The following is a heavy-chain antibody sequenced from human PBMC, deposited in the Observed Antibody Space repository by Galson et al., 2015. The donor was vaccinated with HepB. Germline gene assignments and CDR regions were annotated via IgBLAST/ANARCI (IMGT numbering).Heavy chain of an antibody. CDR3: TRHLGYGDYDY. D-gene: IGHD4-17*01. CDR2: ITSKANSYAT. J-gene: IGHJ4*02. CDR1: GFTFSGST. V-gene: IGHV3-73*01. Sequence: SLRLSCAASGFTFSGSTMHWVRQASGKGLEWVGRITSKANSYATAYAASVKGRFTISRDDSKNTAYLQMNSLRTEDTAVYYCTRHLGYGDYDYWGQGTLVTVSS.